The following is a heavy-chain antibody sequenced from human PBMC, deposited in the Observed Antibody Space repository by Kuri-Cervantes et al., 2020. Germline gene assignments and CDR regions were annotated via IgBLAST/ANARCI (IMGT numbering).Heavy chain of an antibody. J-gene: IGHJ1*01. CDR1: GGTFSSYA. CDR3: AAYFAGYSSGWVKGGAEYFQH. D-gene: IGHD6-19*01. V-gene: IGHV1-69*05. CDR2: IIPIFGTA. Sequence: SVKVSCKASGGTFSSYAISWVRQAPGQGLEWMGGIIPIFGTAKYAQKFQERVSITRDMFTSTAYMELSSLRSEDTAVYYCAAYFAGYSSGWVKGGAEYFQHWGHGTLVTVSS.